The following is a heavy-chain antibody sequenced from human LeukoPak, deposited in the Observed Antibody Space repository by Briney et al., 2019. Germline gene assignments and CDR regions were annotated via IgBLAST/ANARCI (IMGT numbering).Heavy chain of an antibody. CDR2: ISWNSASV. CDR1: GFTFDDYG. Sequence: SLRLSCEASGFTFDDYGMHWVRQASGKGLEWVSTISWNSASVGYVDSVKGRFTISRDNAKKTLYLQMNSLRPEDTALYYCAKDYGYSSSWYDYWGQGTLVTVSS. CDR3: AKDYGYSSSWYDY. J-gene: IGHJ4*02. D-gene: IGHD6-13*01. V-gene: IGHV3-9*01.